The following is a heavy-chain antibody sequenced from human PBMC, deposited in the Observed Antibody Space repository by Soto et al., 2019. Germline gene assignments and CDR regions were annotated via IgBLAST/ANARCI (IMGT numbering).Heavy chain of an antibody. D-gene: IGHD2-2*01. V-gene: IGHV3-48*03. CDR2: ISTSGNYI. CDR1: GFTFSSYE. Sequence: PGGSLRLSCAASGFTFSSYEMNWVRQAPGKGLEWVSYISTSGNYIYYADSVEGRFTISRHNAKNSLYLQMTSLRVEDTAVYYCAREPLVPAGSFDYWGQGTLVTVSS. J-gene: IGHJ4*02. CDR3: AREPLVPAGSFDY.